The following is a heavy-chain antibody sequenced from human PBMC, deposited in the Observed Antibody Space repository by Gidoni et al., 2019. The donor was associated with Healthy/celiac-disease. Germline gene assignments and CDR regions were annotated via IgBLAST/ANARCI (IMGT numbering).Heavy chain of an antibody. D-gene: IGHD3-10*01. CDR3: ARGIYYYGSGSYYMGVYYFDY. Sequence: QVQLQESGPGLVKPSQTLSLTCTVSGGSISSGGYYWSWIRQHPGKGLEWIGYISYSGSTYYNPSLKSRVTISVDTSKNQFSLKLSSVPAADTAVYYCARGIYYYGSGSYYMGVYYFDYWGQGTLVTVSS. J-gene: IGHJ4*02. V-gene: IGHV4-31*03. CDR1: GGSISSGGYY. CDR2: ISYSGST.